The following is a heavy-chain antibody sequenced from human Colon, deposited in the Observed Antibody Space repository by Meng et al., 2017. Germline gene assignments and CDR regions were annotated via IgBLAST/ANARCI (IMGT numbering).Heavy chain of an antibody. D-gene: IGHD1-7*01. CDR3: GRDQGRELINH. CDR2: VYHRGDT. J-gene: IGHJ4*02. V-gene: IGHV4-4*02. Sequence: VQLQESGPGPGKPSGHLSLTCPVSGDSISSDIWWSWVRQPPGKGLEWIGEVYHRGDTNYNPSLKSRVDISVDKSKNQFYLSLFSVTAADTAVYYCGRDQGRELINHWGQGTLVTVSS. CDR1: GDSISSDIW.